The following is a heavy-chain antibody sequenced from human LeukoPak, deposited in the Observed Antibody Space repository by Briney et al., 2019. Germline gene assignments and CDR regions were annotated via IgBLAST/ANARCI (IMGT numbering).Heavy chain of an antibody. CDR3: ARSMSGSYYVNFDY. CDR2: IYPGVSHT. D-gene: IGHD3-10*01. CDR1: GYTFTSYW. V-gene: IGHV5-51*01. Sequence: GESLKISCKGSGYTFTSYWIGWVRQMPGKGLEWMGIIYPGVSHTRYSPSFQGQVTISADKSISTAYLQWGSLKASDTAMYYCARSMSGSYYVNFDYWGQGTLVTVSS. J-gene: IGHJ4*02.